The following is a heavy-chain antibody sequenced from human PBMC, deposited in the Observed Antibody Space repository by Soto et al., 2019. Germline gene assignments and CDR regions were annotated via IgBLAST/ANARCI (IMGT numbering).Heavy chain of an antibody. D-gene: IGHD4-17*01. V-gene: IGHV3-74*01. CDR1: GFTLSNYW. CDR3: ARDDYGGNSAGY. Sequence: EVQLVESGGGLVQPGGSLRLSCAASGFTLSNYWMHWVRQGPGKGLVWVSRIKSDGTDTNYADSVKGRFTISRDDAKSTLYLQMNSLRVEDTAVYYCARDDYGGNSAGYWGQGTLVTVSS. CDR2: IKSDGTDT. J-gene: IGHJ4*02.